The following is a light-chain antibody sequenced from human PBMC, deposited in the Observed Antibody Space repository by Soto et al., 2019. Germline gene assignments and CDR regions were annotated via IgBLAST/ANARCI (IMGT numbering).Light chain of an antibody. Sequence: DIQMTQSPSPLSASVGDRVTITCRASQNINYWLAWYQHKPGKAPKLLIYDASSLESGVPSRCSGSGFGTEFTLTISSLQPEDFATYYCQQYHGYSTFGQGTKLEIK. CDR3: QQYHGYST. CDR2: DAS. CDR1: QNINYW. V-gene: IGKV1-5*01. J-gene: IGKJ2*01.